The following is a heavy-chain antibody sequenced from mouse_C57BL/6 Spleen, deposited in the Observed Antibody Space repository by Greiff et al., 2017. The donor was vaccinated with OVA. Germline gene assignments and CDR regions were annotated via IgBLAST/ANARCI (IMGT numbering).Heavy chain of an antibody. J-gene: IGHJ1*03. V-gene: IGHV1-69*01. D-gene: IGHD2-1*01. CDR3: ARSKLPRDFDV. CDR1: GYTFTSYW. Sequence: QVQLQQPGAELVMPGASVKLSCKASGYTFTSYWMHWVKQRPGQGLEWIGEIDPSDSYTNYNQKFKGKSTLTVDKSSSTAYMQLSSLTSEDSAVDYCARSKLPRDFDVWGTGTTVTVSS. CDR2: IDPSDSYT.